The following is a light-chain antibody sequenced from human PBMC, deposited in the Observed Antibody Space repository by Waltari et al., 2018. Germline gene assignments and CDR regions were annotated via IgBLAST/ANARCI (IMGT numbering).Light chain of an antibody. J-gene: IGLJ2*01. V-gene: IGLV2-14*03. CDR2: DVS. CDR3: SSYTSSSSVV. Sequence: QSALTQPAPVSGSPGQSIAIPCPGTSSHGGGYNYVPWYQQHPGKAPKLMIYDVSNRPSGVSNRFSGSKSGNTASLTISGLQAEDEADYYCSSYTSSSSVVFGGGTKLTVL. CDR1: SSHGGGYNY.